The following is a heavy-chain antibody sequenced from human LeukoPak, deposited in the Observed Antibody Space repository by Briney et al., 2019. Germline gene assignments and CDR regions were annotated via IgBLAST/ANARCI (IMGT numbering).Heavy chain of an antibody. V-gene: IGHV1-69*04. CDR2: ILLIVGVA. J-gene: IGHJ4*02. CDR1: VGTFTIYA. CDR3: ARGILSSYYYDSSGYYSLSH. D-gene: IGHD3-22*01. Sequence: SVKVSSKLSVGTFTIYATSGGPQAPGQGVEWGGSILLIVGVANYAQKFQGRVTITADKSTSTAYMELSSLRSEDTAVYYCARGILSSYYYDSSGYYSLSHWGQGTLVTVSS.